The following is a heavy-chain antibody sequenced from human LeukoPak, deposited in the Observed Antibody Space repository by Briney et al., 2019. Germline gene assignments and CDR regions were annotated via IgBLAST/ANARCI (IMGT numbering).Heavy chain of an antibody. Sequence: ASVKVSCKASGYTFTGYYMHWVRQAPGQGLEWMGWINPNSGGTNYAQTFQGRVTMTRDTSISTAYMELSRLRSDDTAVYYCARDGEWSDPYFDYWGQGTLVTVSS. CDR2: INPNSGGT. CDR3: ARDGEWSDPYFDY. CDR1: GYTFTGYY. V-gene: IGHV1-2*02. J-gene: IGHJ4*02. D-gene: IGHD3-3*01.